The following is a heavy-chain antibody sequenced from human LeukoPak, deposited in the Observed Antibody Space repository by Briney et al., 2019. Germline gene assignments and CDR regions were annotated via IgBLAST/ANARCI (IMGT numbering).Heavy chain of an antibody. CDR3: ARGPRDSTTWYANY. Sequence: SETLSLTCAVYGGSFSGYYCSWIRQPPGKGLEWIGEINHSGSTNYNPSLKSRVTISVDTSKNQFSLNLSSVTVADTAVYYCARGPRDSTTWYANYWGQGTLVTVSS. CDR1: GGSFSGYY. CDR2: INHSGST. D-gene: IGHD6-13*01. V-gene: IGHV4-34*01. J-gene: IGHJ4*02.